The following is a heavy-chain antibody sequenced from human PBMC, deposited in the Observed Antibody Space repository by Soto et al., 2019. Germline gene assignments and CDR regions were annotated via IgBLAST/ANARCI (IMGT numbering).Heavy chain of an antibody. V-gene: IGHV4-31*03. Sequence: SETLSLTCTVSGGSISSGGYYWSWIRQHPGKGLEWIGYIYYSGSTYYNPSLKSRVTISVDTSKNQFSLKLTSVTAADTAVYYCARVFGFGGMDVWGQGTTVTVSS. J-gene: IGHJ6*02. CDR3: ARVFGFGGMDV. D-gene: IGHD3-10*01. CDR1: GGSISSGGYY. CDR2: IYYSGST.